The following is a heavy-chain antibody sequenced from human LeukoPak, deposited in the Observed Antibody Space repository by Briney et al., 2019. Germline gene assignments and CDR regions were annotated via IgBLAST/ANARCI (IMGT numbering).Heavy chain of an antibody. CDR2: INHSGST. CDR1: GGSFSGYY. V-gene: IGHV4-34*01. CDR3: AREGTASYYDSSGYYFDY. D-gene: IGHD3-22*01. Sequence: SETLSLTCAVYGGSFSGYYWSWIRQPPGKGLEWIGEINHSGSTNYNPSLKSRVTISVDTSKNQFSLKLSSVTAADTAVYNCAREGTASYYDSSGYYFDYWGQGTLVTVSS. J-gene: IGHJ4*02.